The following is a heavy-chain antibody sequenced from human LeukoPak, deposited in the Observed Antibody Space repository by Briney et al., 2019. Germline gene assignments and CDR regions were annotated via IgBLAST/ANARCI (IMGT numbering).Heavy chain of an antibody. J-gene: IGHJ4*02. CDR2: IYYSGST. CDR1: GGSIRSTGYY. V-gene: IGHV4-39*07. D-gene: IGHD5-24*01. Sequence: SETLSLTCTVSGGSIRSTGYYWGWIRQPPGKGLEWIGTIYYSGSTNYNPSLKSRVTISVDTSKNQFSLKLSSVTAADTAVYYCARGGGYNSAVFDYWGQGTLVTVSS. CDR3: ARGGGYNSAVFDY.